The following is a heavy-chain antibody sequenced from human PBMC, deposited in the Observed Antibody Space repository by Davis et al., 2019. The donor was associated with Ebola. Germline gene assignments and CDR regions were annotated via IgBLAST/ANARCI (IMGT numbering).Heavy chain of an antibody. Sequence: GESLKISCAASGFTFSSYGMHWVRQAPGKGLEWVAVIWYDGSNKYYADSVKGRFTISRDNSKNTLYLQMNSLRAEDTAGYYCARDLGRNQSKYRNFGYWGQGTLVTVSS. CDR2: IWYDGSNK. CDR3: ARDLGRNQSKYRNFGY. CDR1: GFTFSSYG. D-gene: IGHD2/OR15-2a*01. V-gene: IGHV3-33*01. J-gene: IGHJ4*02.